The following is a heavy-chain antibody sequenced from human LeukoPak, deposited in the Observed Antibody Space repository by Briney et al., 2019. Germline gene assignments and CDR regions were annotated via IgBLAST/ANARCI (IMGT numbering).Heavy chain of an antibody. J-gene: IGHJ4*02. Sequence: PSETLSLTCAVYGGSFSGYDWSWIRQPPGKGLEWIGEINHSGSTNYNPSLKSRVTISVDTSKNQFSLKLSSVTAADTAVYYCARGIVVVPAAFDYWGQGTLVTVSS. CDR1: GGSFSGYD. V-gene: IGHV4-34*01. CDR3: ARGIVVVPAAFDY. CDR2: INHSGST. D-gene: IGHD2-2*01.